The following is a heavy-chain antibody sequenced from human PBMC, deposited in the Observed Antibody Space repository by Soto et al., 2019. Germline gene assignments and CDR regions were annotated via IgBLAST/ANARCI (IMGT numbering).Heavy chain of an antibody. J-gene: IGHJ6*02. Sequence: QVQLVESGGGVVQPGRSLRLSCAASGFTFSSYGMHWVRQAPGKGLEWVAVISYDGSNKYYADSVKGRFTISRDNFKDNVYPQINSLRGGDPGVYYLAEGVLLGMDVWGPGTTVTVSS. CDR3: AEGVLLGMDV. V-gene: IGHV3-30*18. D-gene: IGHD1-26*01. CDR1: GFTFSSYG. CDR2: ISYDGSNK.